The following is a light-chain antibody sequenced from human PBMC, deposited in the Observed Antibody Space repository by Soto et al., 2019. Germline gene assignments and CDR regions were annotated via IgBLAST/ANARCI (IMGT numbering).Light chain of an antibody. Sequence: QSARTHPASGSGSPGQWIPISCTGTSSYVCGYNYVSWYQQHPGKAPNLLIYDVSNRPSGVSNRFSGSKSGNTASLSISGLQAEDEADYYCSSYTSSSTRVFGTGTKVTVL. CDR2: DVS. CDR3: SSYTSSSTRV. J-gene: IGLJ1*01. CDR1: SSYVCGYNY. V-gene: IGLV2-14*01.